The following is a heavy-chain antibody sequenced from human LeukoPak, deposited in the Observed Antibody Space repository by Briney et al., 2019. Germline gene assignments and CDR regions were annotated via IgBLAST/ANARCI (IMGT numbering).Heavy chain of an antibody. Sequence: SETLSLTCAVYGGSFRGYYWSWIRQPPGKGLEWIGEINHSGSTNYNPSLKSRVTISVDTSKNQFSLKLSSVTAADTAVYYCARGSVVVVAATVFDYWGQGTLVTVSS. CDR3: ARGSVVVVAATVFDY. D-gene: IGHD2-15*01. V-gene: IGHV4-34*01. CDR1: GGSFRGYY. CDR2: INHSGST. J-gene: IGHJ4*02.